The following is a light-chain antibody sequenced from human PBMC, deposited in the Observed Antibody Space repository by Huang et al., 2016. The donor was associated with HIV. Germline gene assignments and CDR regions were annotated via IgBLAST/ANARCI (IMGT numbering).Light chain of an antibody. J-gene: IGKJ2*01. CDR2: GAS. CDR3: QQYDTFS. Sequence: EAVLTQSPGLLSLSAGERASLSCRASRNLTNSQLAWFPQKVGQPPRFLVFGASTRVSGVPERFSGGVSGRDFTLSISGLEPDDFATYYCQQYDTFSFGQGTRLE. CDR1: RNLTNSQ. V-gene: IGKV3-20*01.